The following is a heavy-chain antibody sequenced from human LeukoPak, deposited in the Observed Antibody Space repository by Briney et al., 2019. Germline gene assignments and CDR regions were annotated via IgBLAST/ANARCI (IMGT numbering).Heavy chain of an antibody. J-gene: IGHJ3*02. Sequence: GGSLRLSCAASGFSFSSYSMNWVREAPGKGLEWVSSISSSSSYIYYADSVKGRFTISRDNAKNSLYLQMNSLRAEDTAVYYCARDIGYCSSTSCYLSAFDIWGQGTMVTLSS. CDR3: ARDIGYCSSTSCYLSAFDI. CDR2: ISSSSSYI. V-gene: IGHV3-21*01. CDR1: GFSFSSYS. D-gene: IGHD2-2*01.